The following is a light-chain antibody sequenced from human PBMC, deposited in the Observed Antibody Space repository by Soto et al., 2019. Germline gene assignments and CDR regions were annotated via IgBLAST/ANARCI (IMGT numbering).Light chain of an antibody. CDR3: QQYGSSGT. Sequence: EIVLTQSPRTLSLSPGERATLSCRASQSFINNYLAWYQQNPGQAPRLLLYGASNRATGIPDRFSGSGSGTDFTLTISRLEPEDFAVYYCQQYGSSGTFGQGTKVDIK. V-gene: IGKV3-20*01. CDR2: GAS. CDR1: QSFINNY. J-gene: IGKJ1*01.